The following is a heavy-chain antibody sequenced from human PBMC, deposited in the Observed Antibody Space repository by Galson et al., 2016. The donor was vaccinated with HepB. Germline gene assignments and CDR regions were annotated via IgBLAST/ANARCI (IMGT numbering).Heavy chain of an antibody. CDR1: GFTFSNYG. Sequence: SLRLSCAASGFTFSNYGMHWVRQAPGKGLEWVAVISYEGSNRFYADSVKGRFTISRDNPTSTLYLQTNDARTEDTAVYYCANGNFDYWGQGTLVTVSS. V-gene: IGHV3-30*18. D-gene: IGHD1-14*01. CDR2: ISYEGSNR. J-gene: IGHJ4*02. CDR3: ANGNFDY.